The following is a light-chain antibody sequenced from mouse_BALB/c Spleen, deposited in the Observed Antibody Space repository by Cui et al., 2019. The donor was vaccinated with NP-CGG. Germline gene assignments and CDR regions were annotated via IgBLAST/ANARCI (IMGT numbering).Light chain of an antibody. V-gene: IGLV1*01. CDR3: ALWYSNHWV. J-gene: IGLJ1*01. CDR2: GTN. Sequence: QAVVTQESALTTSPGETVTLTCRSSTGAVTTSNYANWVQEKPDHLFTGLIGGTNNRAPGVPARFSGYLIGDKAALTITGAQTEDEAIYFCALWYSNHWVFGGATKLTVL. CDR1: TGAVTTSNY.